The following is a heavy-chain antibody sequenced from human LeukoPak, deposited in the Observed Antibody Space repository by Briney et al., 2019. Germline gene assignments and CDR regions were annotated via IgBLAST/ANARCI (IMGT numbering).Heavy chain of an antibody. J-gene: IGHJ4*02. CDR1: GDSSSNNY. CDR2: FYYTGST. CDR3: AQSSGRYLDN. V-gene: IGHV4-59*01. D-gene: IGHD6-19*01. Sequence: SETLSLTCSVSGDSSSNNYWTWIRQSPGKGLEWIGYFYYTGSTNYNPSLQSRVTMSVDTSKNQFSLELGSVTSADTAVYYCAQSSGRYLDNWGQGILVTVSS.